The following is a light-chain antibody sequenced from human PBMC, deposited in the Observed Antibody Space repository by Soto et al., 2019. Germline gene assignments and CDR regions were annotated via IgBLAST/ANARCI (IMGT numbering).Light chain of an antibody. Sequence: EIVLTQSPGTLSLSPGERATLSCRASQSVSSSYLGWYQQKPGQAPRLLIYGASSRATGIPDRFSGSGSGTDFTLTISRLQPEDFAVYYCQQYGSSLITFGHGTRLEIK. CDR1: QSVSSSY. CDR3: QQYGSSLIT. CDR2: GAS. V-gene: IGKV3-20*01. J-gene: IGKJ5*01.